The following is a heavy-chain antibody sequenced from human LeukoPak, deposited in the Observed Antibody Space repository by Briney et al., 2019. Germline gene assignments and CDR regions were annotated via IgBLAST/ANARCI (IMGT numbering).Heavy chain of an antibody. CDR1: GGSISSYY. Sequence: PSETLSLTCTVSGGSISSYYWSWIRQPPGKGLEWIGYIYYSGSTNYNPSLKSRVTISVDTSKNQFSLKLSSVTAADTAVYYCARHSSGYDPYFDYWGQGTLVTVSS. D-gene: IGHD5-12*01. CDR3: ARHSSGYDPYFDY. V-gene: IGHV4-59*08. J-gene: IGHJ4*02. CDR2: IYYSGST.